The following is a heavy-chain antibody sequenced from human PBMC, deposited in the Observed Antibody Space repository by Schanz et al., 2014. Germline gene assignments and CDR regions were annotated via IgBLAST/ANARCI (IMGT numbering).Heavy chain of an antibody. J-gene: IGHJ3*02. CDR3: ARRKHAFDI. Sequence: EVQLVESGGDLVQPGGSLRLSCVGSGFTFTNYWMHWVRQSPGKGLEWVSSISSASTYINYADSVKGRFTISRDNAKNTLHLQMNSLRAEDTAVYYCARRKHAFDIWGQGTMVTVSS. CDR1: GFTFTNYW. V-gene: IGHV3-21*01. CDR2: ISSASTYI.